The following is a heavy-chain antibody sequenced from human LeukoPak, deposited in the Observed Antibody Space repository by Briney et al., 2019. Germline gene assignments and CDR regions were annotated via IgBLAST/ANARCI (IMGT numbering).Heavy chain of an antibody. CDR1: GGSFSDYY. CDR3: ASLAGYYFDY. J-gene: IGHJ4*02. Sequence: PSETLSLTCAVYGGSFSDYYWSWIRQPPGKGLEWIGEINHSGSTNYNPSLKSRVTISLDTSKNQFSLKLSSVTAADTAVYYCASLAGYYFDYWGQGTLVTVSS. CDR2: INHSGST. V-gene: IGHV4-34*01.